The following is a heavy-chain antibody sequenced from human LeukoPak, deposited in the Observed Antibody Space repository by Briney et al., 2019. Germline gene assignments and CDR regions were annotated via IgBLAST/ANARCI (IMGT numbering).Heavy chain of an antibody. CDR2: ISPSGGTS. D-gene: IGHD3/OR15-3a*01. CDR3: ARDRDWGAFDP. V-gene: IGHV3-23*01. J-gene: IGHJ5*02. Sequence: GGSLRLSCAASGFTFSSYGISWVRQAPGKGLGWVSGISPSGGTSYYADSVKGRFTISRDNSKNTMYLQMNSLRAEDTALYYCARDRDWGAFDPWGQGTLVTVSS. CDR1: GFTFSSYG.